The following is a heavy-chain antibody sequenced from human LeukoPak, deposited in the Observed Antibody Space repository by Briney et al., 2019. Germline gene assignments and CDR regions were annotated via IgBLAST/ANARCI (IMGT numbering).Heavy chain of an antibody. Sequence: SGGSLRLSCVASGFIFSSYWMHWVRLDPRKGLVWVSRINGDGRNINYADSVRGRFTISRDNAKYSLFLQMNSLRPEDTAFYYCVKDPLPQYYRGGEALFDYWGQGALVSVSS. J-gene: IGHJ4*02. CDR1: GFIFSSYW. V-gene: IGHV3-74*01. CDR3: VKDPLPQYYRGGEALFDY. CDR2: INGDGRNI. D-gene: IGHD2-15*01.